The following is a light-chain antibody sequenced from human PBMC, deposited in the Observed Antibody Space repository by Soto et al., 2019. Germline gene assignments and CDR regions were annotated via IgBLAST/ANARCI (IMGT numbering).Light chain of an antibody. CDR3: QQYNNWPPWT. CDR2: GPS. Sequence: EIVLTQSPATLSVSPGARATLSCRASQSISTNLAWYQQKPGQAPRLLIYGPSTRAPGIPARFSGSGSGTEFTLTISSLQSEDFAIYYWQQYNNWPPWTFGQGTKVEV. CDR1: QSISTN. V-gene: IGKV3-15*01. J-gene: IGKJ1*01.